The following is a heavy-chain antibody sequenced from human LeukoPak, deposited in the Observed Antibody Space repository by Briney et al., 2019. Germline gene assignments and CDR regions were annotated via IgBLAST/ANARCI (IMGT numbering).Heavy chain of an antibody. CDR1: GFTFSSYS. J-gene: IGHJ4*02. CDR3: ARDKDQAAGGGEVFDY. CDR2: ISGSSYYI. D-gene: IGHD3-16*01. V-gene: IGHV3-21*06. Sequence: GGSLRLSCAASGFTFSSYSMNWVRQAPGKGLEWVSSISGSSYYIYYADSVKGRFVISRDNAKNLLYLQMNGLRAEDTALYYCARDKDQAAGGGEVFDYWGQGTLVTVSS.